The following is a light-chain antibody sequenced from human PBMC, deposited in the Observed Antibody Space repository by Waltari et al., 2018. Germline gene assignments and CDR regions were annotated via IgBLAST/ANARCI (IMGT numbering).Light chain of an antibody. Sequence: DIQMTQSPSSLSASVGHRVTIHCRASQGLNVYLAWFQQKPGRAPKSLIKAASSLQSGVPSRFSGSGSGTDFTLTISSLXPXDSGTYYCQHYSNYPFTFGPGTKVDVK. V-gene: IGKV1-16*01. CDR1: QGLNVY. CDR3: QHYSNYPFT. J-gene: IGKJ3*01. CDR2: AAS.